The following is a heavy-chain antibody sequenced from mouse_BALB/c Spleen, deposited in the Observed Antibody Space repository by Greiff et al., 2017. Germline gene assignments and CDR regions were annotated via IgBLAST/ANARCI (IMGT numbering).Heavy chain of an antibody. D-gene: IGHD2-10*02. CDR1: GFAFSSYD. J-gene: IGHJ3*01. Sequence: EVMLVESGGGLVKPGGSLKLSCAASGFAFSSYDMSWVRQTPEKRLEWVAYISSGGGSTYYPDTVKGRFTISRDNAKNNLYLQMSSLKSEDTAMYYCASSYGNPFAYWGQGTLVTV. CDR2: ISSGGGST. V-gene: IGHV5-12-1*01. CDR3: ASSYGNPFAY.